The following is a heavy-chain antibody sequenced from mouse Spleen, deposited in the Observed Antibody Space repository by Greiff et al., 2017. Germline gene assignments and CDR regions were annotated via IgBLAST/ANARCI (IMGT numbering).Heavy chain of an antibody. CDR2: INPSSGYT. D-gene: IGHD2-4*01. CDR3: ARSSYDYDVRFAY. J-gene: IGHJ3*01. CDR1: GYTFTSYW. V-gene: IGHV1-7*01. Sequence: VQLVESGAELAKPGASVKLSCKASGYTFTSYWMHWVKQRPGQGLEWIGYINPSSGYTKYNQKFKDKATLTADKSSSTAYMQLSSLTYEDSAVYYCARSSYDYDVRFAYWGQGTLVTVSA.